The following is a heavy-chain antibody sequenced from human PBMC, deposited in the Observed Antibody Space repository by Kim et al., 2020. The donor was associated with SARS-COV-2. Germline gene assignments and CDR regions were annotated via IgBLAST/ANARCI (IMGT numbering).Heavy chain of an antibody. CDR3: ARGYDYIWGSYRPSWYYYYYMDV. V-gene: IGHV3-30-3*01. Sequence: GGSLRLSCAASGFTFSSYAMHWVRQAPGKGLEWVAVISYDGSNKYYADSVKGRFTISRDNSKNTLYLQMNSLRAEDTAVYYCARGYDYIWGSYRPSWYYYYYMDVWGKGTTVTVSS. CDR1: GFTFSSYA. J-gene: IGHJ6*03. D-gene: IGHD3-16*02. CDR2: ISYDGSNK.